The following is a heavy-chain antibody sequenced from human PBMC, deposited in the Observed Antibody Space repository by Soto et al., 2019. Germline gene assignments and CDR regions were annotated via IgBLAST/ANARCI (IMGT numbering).Heavy chain of an antibody. Sequence: EVQLVESGGGLVQPGESLRLSCAASGFTFSYYWMDWVRQAPGKGPVWVSRIHSDGSSTTYADSVKGRFSISRDNARNTVYLQMNSLRAEDTAVYYCARGDRGAFDLWGQGTVLTVSS. CDR1: GFTFSYYW. D-gene: IGHD1-26*01. V-gene: IGHV3-74*01. CDR3: ARGDRGAFDL. J-gene: IGHJ3*01. CDR2: IHSDGSST.